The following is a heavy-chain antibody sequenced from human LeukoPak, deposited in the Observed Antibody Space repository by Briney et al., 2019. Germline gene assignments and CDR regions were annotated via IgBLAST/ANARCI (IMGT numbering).Heavy chain of an antibody. CDR3: AGGYCSSTSCSGGDWFDP. V-gene: IGHV1-2*02. Sequence: GASVTVSCKASGYTFTGYYMHWVRQAPGQGLEWMGWINPNSGGTNYAQKFQGRVTMTRDTSISTAYMELSRLRSDDTAVYYCAGGYCSSTSCSGGDWFDPWGQGTLVTVSS. D-gene: IGHD2-2*01. CDR2: INPNSGGT. CDR1: GYTFTGYY. J-gene: IGHJ5*02.